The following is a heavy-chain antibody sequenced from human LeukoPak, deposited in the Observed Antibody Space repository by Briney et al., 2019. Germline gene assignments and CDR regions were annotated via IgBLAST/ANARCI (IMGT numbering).Heavy chain of an antibody. CDR3: ARNTISTTHFDY. CDR2: IWFDGSNK. CDR1: GFTLSSYG. Sequence: GGSLRLSCAASGFTLSSYGMHWVRQAPGKGLEWVAVIWFDGSNKYYADSVKGRFTISRDNSKNTLYLQINSLRAEDTAVYYCARNTISTTHFDYWGQGTLVTVSS. D-gene: IGHD2-15*01. J-gene: IGHJ4*02. V-gene: IGHV3-33*01.